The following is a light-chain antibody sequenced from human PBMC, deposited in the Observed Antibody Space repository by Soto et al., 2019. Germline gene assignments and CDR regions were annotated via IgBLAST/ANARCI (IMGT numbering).Light chain of an antibody. Sequence: EIVLTQSPGTLSLSPGERATLSCRASQSVSSSYLAWYQHKPGQAPRLLIYGASSWATGIPDRFSGSGSGTDFTLTISRLEPEDFEVYYCQQYGSSPHTFGQGTKLEIK. V-gene: IGKV3-20*01. CDR1: QSVSSSY. CDR3: QQYGSSPHT. CDR2: GAS. J-gene: IGKJ2*01.